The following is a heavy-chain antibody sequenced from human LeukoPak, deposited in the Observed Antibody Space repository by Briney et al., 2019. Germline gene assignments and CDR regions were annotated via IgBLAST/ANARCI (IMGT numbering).Heavy chain of an antibody. CDR1: EFTFSTYT. D-gene: IGHD3-3*01. Sequence: SGGSLRLSCAASEFTFSTYTMNWVRQAPGKGLEWLSSISGSSSYIYYADSVKGRFIISRDNAKNSLYLQMNSLRAEDTALYYCAKDLESLRAFDIWGQGTMVTVSS. J-gene: IGHJ3*02. CDR3: AKDLESLRAFDI. CDR2: ISGSSSYI. V-gene: IGHV3-21*01.